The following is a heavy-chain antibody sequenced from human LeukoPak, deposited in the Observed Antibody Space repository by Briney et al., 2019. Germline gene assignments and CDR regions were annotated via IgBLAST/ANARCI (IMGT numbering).Heavy chain of an antibody. Sequence: GGSLRLSCAASGFTVTDNYMNWVRQSSGKGLEWVSVIYGGGDTNYADSVKGRFTISRDNAKNSLCLQMNSLRAEDTAVYYCARSTGELFDYWGQGTLVTVSS. V-gene: IGHV3-53*01. J-gene: IGHJ4*02. CDR2: IYGGGDT. CDR3: ARSTGELFDY. CDR1: GFTVTDNY. D-gene: IGHD7-27*01.